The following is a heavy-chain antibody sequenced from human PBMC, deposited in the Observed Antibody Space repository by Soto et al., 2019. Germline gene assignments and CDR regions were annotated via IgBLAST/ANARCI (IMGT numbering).Heavy chain of an antibody. CDR2: ISSSSSTI. Sequence: GGSLRLSCAASGFTFSSYSMNWVRQAPGKGLEWVSYISSSSSTIYYADSVKGRFTISRDNAKNSLYLQMNSLRDEDTAVYYCARDQRLDYDILTGYWRPDRGAGMDVWGQGTTVTVSS. CDR1: GFTFSSYS. CDR3: ARDQRLDYDILTGYWRPDRGAGMDV. J-gene: IGHJ6*02. V-gene: IGHV3-48*02. D-gene: IGHD3-9*01.